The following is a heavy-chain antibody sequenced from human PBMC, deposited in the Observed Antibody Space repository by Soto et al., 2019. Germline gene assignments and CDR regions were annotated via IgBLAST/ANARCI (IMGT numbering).Heavy chain of an antibody. CDR3: ARQIAVAGTWTRTRDPYYFDY. CDR1: GGTLSSYA. D-gene: IGHD6-19*01. V-gene: IGHV1-69*13. J-gene: IGHJ4*02. Sequence: SVKVSCKASGGTLSSYAISWVRQAPGQGLEWMGGIIPIFGTANYAQKFQGRVTITADESTSTAYMELSSLRSEDTAVYYCARQIAVAGTWTRTRDPYYFDYWGQGTLVTVSS. CDR2: IIPIFGTA.